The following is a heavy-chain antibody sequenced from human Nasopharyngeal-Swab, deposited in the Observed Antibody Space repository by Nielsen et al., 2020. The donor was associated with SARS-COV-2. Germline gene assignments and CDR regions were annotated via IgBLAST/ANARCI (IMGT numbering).Heavy chain of an antibody. V-gene: IGHV4-59*01. CDR3: ARDYYGMDV. Sequence: WIRQPPGKGLEWIGYIYYSGSTNYNPSLKSRVTIPVDTSKNQFSLKLSSVTAADTAVYYCARDYYGMDVWGQGTTVTVSS. J-gene: IGHJ6*02. CDR2: IYYSGST.